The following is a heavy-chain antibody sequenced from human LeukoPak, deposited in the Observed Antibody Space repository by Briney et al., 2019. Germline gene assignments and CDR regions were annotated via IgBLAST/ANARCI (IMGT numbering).Heavy chain of an antibody. Sequence: GGSLRLSCVASGLTYRNAWMTWVRQAPGKGLEWVGRIKSNPDGGTTDFAASVKGRFFISRDDSKGTLSLQMNSLKIEDTAVYYCTTGGPHISGHPLGYWGQGIPVTVSS. CDR1: GLTYRNAW. CDR2: IKSNPDGGTT. V-gene: IGHV3-15*05. CDR3: TTGGPHISGHPLGY. J-gene: IGHJ4*02. D-gene: IGHD2-15*01.